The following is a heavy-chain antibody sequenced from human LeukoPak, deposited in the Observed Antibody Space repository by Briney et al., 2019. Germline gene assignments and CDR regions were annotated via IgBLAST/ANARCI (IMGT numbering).Heavy chain of an antibody. Sequence: PGGSLRLSCAAPGFTFSSYAMSWVRQAPGEGLEWVSAISGSGGSTYYADSVKGRFTISRDNSKNTLYLQMNSLRAEDTAVYYCAKDWASSSWLNWFDPWGQGTLVTVSS. J-gene: IGHJ5*02. D-gene: IGHD6-13*01. CDR1: GFTFSSYA. V-gene: IGHV3-23*01. CDR2: ISGSGGST. CDR3: AKDWASSSWLNWFDP.